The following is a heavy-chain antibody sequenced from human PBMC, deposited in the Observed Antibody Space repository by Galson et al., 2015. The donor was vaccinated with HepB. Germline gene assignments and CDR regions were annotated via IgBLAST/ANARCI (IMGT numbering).Heavy chain of an antibody. J-gene: IGHJ4*02. CDR1: GFTFSRFT. CDR3: ARQVGFTSGSYDY. V-gene: IGHV3-21*01. Sequence: SLRLSCAASGFTFSRFTMNWVRHVPGKGLEWVSSISWGRNYIYYADSVKGRFTISRDNAKNSLFLQVSSLRVEDTAVYYCARQVGFTSGSYDYWGQGTLVTVSS. D-gene: IGHD1-26*01. CDR2: ISWGRNYI.